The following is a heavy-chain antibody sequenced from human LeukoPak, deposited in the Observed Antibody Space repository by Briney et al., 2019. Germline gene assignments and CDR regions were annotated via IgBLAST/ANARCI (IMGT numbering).Heavy chain of an antibody. V-gene: IGHV4-39*07. D-gene: IGHD5-12*01. Sequence: SETLSLTCTVSGGSISSSSYYWGWIRQPPGKGLEWIGSIYYSGSTYYNPSLKSRVTISVDTSKNQFSLKLSSVTAADTAVYYCARASGWLRIERFDYWGQGTLVTVSS. J-gene: IGHJ4*02. CDR2: IYYSGST. CDR3: ARASGWLRIERFDY. CDR1: GGSISSSSYY.